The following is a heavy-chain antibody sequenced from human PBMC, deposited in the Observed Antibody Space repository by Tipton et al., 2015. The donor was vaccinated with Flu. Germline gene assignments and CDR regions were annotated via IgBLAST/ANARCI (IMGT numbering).Heavy chain of an antibody. J-gene: IGHJ4*02. V-gene: IGHV3-21*01. Sequence: SLRLSCAASGFTFTDYRMNWVRQAPGKGLEWVSSISTSTSYIYYADSVKGRFTVSRDNAKTSLYLQMNSLRAEDTAVYYCVRAIAAVGSYWGQGTLITVSS. CDR3: VRAIAAVGSY. CDR1: GFTFTDYR. CDR2: ISTSTSYI. D-gene: IGHD6-13*01.